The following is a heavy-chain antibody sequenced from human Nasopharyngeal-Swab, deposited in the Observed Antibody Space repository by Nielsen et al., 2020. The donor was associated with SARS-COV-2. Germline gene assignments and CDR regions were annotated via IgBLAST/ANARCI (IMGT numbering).Heavy chain of an antibody. CDR1: GFTFSSCS. CDR2: ISSSSSTI. Sequence: GVPLRLSCAASGFTFSSCSLNWVRQAPGKGLEWDSYISSSSSTIYYADSVKGRFTISRDNAKNSLYLQMNSLRAEDTAVYYCARDNYDSSGVNWFDPWGQGTLVTVSS. D-gene: IGHD3-22*01. V-gene: IGHV3-48*04. CDR3: ARDNYDSSGVNWFDP. J-gene: IGHJ5*02.